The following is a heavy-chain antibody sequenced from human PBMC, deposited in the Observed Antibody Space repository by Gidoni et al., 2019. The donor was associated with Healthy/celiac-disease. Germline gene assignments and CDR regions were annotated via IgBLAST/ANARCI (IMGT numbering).Heavy chain of an antibody. Sequence: QVQLVEPGGGLVKPGGSLRLSCAASGSNFRDYYMSWIRQAPGKGLGWVSYISSSGSTIYYADSVKGRFTISRDNAKNSLYLQMNSLRAEDTAVYYCARDRSRAPFDPWGQGTLVTVSS. CDR2: ISSSGSTI. CDR3: ARDRSRAPFDP. V-gene: IGHV3-11*01. D-gene: IGHD3-10*01. J-gene: IGHJ5*02. CDR1: GSNFRDYY.